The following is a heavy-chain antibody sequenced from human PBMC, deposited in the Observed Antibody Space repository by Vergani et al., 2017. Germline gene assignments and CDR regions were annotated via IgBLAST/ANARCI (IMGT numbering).Heavy chain of an antibody. V-gene: IGHV4-31*03. J-gene: IGHJ6*02. Sequence: QVQLQESGPGLVKPSQTLSLTCTVSGGSISSGGYYWSWIRQHPGKGLEWIGYIYYSGSTYYNPSLKSRVTISVDTSKNQFSLKLSSVTAADTAVYYCARVGNYDFWPRGYYYGMDVWGQGTTVTVSS. CDR3: ARVGNYDFWPRGYYYGMDV. D-gene: IGHD3-3*01. CDR2: IYYSGST. CDR1: GGSISSGGYY.